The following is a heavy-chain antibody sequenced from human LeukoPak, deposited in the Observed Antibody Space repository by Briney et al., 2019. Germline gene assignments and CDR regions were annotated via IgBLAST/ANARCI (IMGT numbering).Heavy chain of an antibody. CDR2: ITPSGRT. J-gene: IGHJ4*02. Sequence: SETLSLTCVVYGGSFSGYFWSWIRQPPGKGLEWIGEITPSGRTNYNPSLTSRASISIDTSKKKLSLRLTSVTAADSAVYYCASSFYYDSRDYWGQGTLVTVSS. V-gene: IGHV4-34*01. CDR1: GGSFSGYF. CDR3: ASSFYYDSRDY. D-gene: IGHD3-22*01.